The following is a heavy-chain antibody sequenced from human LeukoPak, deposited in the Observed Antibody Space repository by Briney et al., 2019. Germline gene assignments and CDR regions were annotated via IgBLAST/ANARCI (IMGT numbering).Heavy chain of an antibody. J-gene: IGHJ4*02. CDR2: IYYSGNT. Sequence: PSETLSLTCTVSGGSISNYYWSWIRQPPGKGLEWIGYIYYSGNTNYNPSLKSRVTISVDTSKNQFSLKLSSVTAADTAVYYCARESGSGYSNSWYDYWGQGTLVTVSS. V-gene: IGHV4-59*01. D-gene: IGHD6-13*01. CDR1: GGSISNYY. CDR3: ARESGSGYSNSWYDY.